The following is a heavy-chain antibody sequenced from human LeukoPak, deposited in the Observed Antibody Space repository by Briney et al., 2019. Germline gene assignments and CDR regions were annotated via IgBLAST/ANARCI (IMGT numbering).Heavy chain of an antibody. D-gene: IGHD2-2*01. J-gene: IGHJ4*02. CDR2: ISGSGGST. CDR3: ANDIVVVPAAFQLGY. V-gene: IGHV3-23*01. Sequence: GGSLRLSCAGSGFTFINYGMIWVRQAPGKGLEWVSAISGSGGSTYYADSVKGRFTISRDNSKNTLYLQMNSLRAEDTAVYYCANDIVVVPAAFQLGYWGQGTLVTVSS. CDR1: GFTFINYG.